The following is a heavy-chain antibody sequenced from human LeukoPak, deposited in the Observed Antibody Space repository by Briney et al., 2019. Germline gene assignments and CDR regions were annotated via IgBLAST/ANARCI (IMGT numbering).Heavy chain of an antibody. Sequence: TGGSLRLSCAASGFTFSSYWMSWVRQAPGKGLEWVANIKQDGSEKYYVDSAKGRFTISRDNAKNSLYLQMNSLRAEDTAVYYCARDPTTAMEGFDYWGQGTLVTVSS. CDR3: ARDPTTAMEGFDY. CDR1: GFTFSSYW. J-gene: IGHJ4*02. CDR2: IKQDGSEK. D-gene: IGHD5-18*01. V-gene: IGHV3-7*03.